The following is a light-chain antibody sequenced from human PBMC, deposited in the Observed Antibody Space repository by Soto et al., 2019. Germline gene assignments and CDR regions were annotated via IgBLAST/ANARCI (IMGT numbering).Light chain of an antibody. Sequence: EIVLTQSPATLSLSPGERATLSCRASQSVSSFLAWYQQKPGQPPRLLIYDASKRAPGIPGRFSGSGSGTDFTLTISSLEPEDFAAYYCQQRGNWPPTFGPGTKVDI. J-gene: IGKJ3*01. CDR1: QSVSSF. CDR2: DAS. CDR3: QQRGNWPPT. V-gene: IGKV3-11*01.